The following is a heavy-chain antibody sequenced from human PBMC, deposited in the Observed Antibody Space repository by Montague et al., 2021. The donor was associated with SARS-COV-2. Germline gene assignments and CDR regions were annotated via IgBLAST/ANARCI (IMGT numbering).Heavy chain of an antibody. CDR2: IYSGGST. V-gene: IGHV3-53*04. Sequence: SLRLSCAASGFTISINYMYWVRQAPGKGLEWVSVIYSGGSTYYADSVKGRFTISRHDSKNTLYLQMNSLRAEGTAVYYCARGWGSFPRSSLVNWGQGTLVTVSS. D-gene: IGHD3-22*01. J-gene: IGHJ4*02. CDR3: ARGWGSFPRSSLVN. CDR1: GFTISINY.